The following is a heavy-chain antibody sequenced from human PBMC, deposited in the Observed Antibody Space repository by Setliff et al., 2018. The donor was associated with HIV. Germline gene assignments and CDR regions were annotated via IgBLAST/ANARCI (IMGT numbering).Heavy chain of an antibody. Sequence: PSETLSLTCSVSGYFISNGYYWGWIRQPPGKGLEWVGTIYQNGNTYYSPSLESRVSVSMDMSRNQFSVKLNSATAADTAVYYCARQAWHYDRDGYFIDYWGQGKQVTVS. CDR2: IYQNGNT. CDR1: GYFISNGYY. CDR3: ARQAWHYDRDGYFIDY. D-gene: IGHD3-22*01. J-gene: IGHJ4*02. V-gene: IGHV4-38-2*02.